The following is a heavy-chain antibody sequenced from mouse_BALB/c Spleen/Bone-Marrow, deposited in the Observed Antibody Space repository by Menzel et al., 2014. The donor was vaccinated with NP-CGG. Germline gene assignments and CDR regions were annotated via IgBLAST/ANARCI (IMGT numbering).Heavy chain of an antibody. Sequence: DVKLVESGGGLVKPGGSLKLSCAASGLTFSSYAMSWVRQTPEKRLEWVATISNTGNYTYYPDSVKGRFTISRDNAKNTLYLQMSSLRSEDTALYYCARQGDGYYDYWGQGTTLTVSS. J-gene: IGHJ2*01. CDR3: ARQGDGYYDY. CDR2: ISNTGNYT. CDR1: GLTFSSYA. D-gene: IGHD2-3*01. V-gene: IGHV5-9-3*01.